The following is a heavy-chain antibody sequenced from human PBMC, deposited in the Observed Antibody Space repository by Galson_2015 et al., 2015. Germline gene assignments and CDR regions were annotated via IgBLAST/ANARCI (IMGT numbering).Heavy chain of an antibody. Sequence: SLRLSCAASGFTFSSYSMNWVRQAPGKGLEWVSFISSSSTYIYYADSLKGRFTISRDNAENSLYLQMNSLRAEDTAVYFCARDPAMTTVTSARFDYWGQGTLVTVSS. V-gene: IGHV3-21*01. CDR2: ISSSSTYI. D-gene: IGHD4-17*01. CDR3: ARDPAMTTVTSARFDY. CDR1: GFTFSSYS. J-gene: IGHJ4*02.